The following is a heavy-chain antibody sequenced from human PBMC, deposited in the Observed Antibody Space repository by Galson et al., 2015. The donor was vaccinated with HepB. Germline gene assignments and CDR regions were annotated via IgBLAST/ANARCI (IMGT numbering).Heavy chain of an antibody. V-gene: IGHV3-33*01. Sequence: SLRLSCAASGFTFSSYGMHWVRQAPGKGLEWVAVIWYDGSNKYYADSVKGRFTISRDNSKNTLYLQMNRLRAEDTAVYYCARGIFLAAEQPGFGYWGPGTLVTVSS. CDR3: ARGIFLAAEQPGFGY. D-gene: IGHD6-13*01. CDR1: GFTFSSYG. CDR2: IWYDGSNK. J-gene: IGHJ4*02.